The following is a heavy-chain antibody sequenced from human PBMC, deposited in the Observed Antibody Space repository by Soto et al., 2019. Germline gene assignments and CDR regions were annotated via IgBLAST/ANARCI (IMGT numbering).Heavy chain of an antibody. V-gene: IGHV1-3*01. Sequence: ASVKVSCKASGYTFTNYAMHWVRQAPEQRREWMGWINAGNGNTKYSQKFQGRVTITRDTSASTAYMELSSLRSEDTAVYDCARAALKRGAFDIWGQGTMVTVSS. J-gene: IGHJ3*02. CDR1: GYTFTNYA. CDR2: INAGNGNT. D-gene: IGHD3-10*01. CDR3: ARAALKRGAFDI.